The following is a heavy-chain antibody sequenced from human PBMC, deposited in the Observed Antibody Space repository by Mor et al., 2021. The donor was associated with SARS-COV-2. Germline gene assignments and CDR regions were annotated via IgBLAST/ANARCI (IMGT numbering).Heavy chain of an antibody. V-gene: IGHV3-74*01. J-gene: IGHJ4*02. D-gene: IGHD3-10*01. CDR2: INGAGYYT. Sequence: EGLVWVSRINGAGYYTDYADSVKGRFTISRDNAKNTLFLQMSSLRAEDTAVYYCARGSGSGTYRVYWGQGTLVTV. CDR3: ARGSGSGTYRVY.